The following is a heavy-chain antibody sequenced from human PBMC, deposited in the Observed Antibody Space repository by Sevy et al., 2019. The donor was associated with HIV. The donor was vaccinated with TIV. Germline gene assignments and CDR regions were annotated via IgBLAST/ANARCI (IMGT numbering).Heavy chain of an antibody. J-gene: IGHJ4*02. Sequence: SDTLSLTCSVSGGSISSGGYYWTWIRQHPGKGLEWIGFIYDSGSTYYNPSLKSRVTISVDTSKNQFSLKLSSVTAADTAVYYCARGLWLQGRFDCWGQGTLVTVSS. D-gene: IGHD5-18*01. V-gene: IGHV4-31*03. CDR2: IYDSGST. CDR1: GGSISSGGYY. CDR3: ARGLWLQGRFDC.